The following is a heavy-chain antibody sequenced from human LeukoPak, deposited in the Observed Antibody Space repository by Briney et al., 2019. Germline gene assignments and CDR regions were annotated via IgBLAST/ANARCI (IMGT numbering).Heavy chain of an antibody. V-gene: IGHV3-53*01. Sequence: GGSLRLSCAASGFTVSSNYMSWVRQAPGKGLEWVSVIYSSGSTYYADSVKGRFTISRDNSKNTLYLQMNSLRAEDTAVYYCARDYYCGGDCYLPNWFDPWGQGTLVTVSS. CDR1: GFTVSSNY. CDR2: IYSSGST. CDR3: ARDYYCGGDCYLPNWFDP. J-gene: IGHJ5*02. D-gene: IGHD2-21*02.